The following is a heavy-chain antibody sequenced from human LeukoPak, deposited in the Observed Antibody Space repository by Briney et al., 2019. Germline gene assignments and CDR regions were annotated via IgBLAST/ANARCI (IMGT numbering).Heavy chain of an antibody. CDR1: GGSISSGDFY. J-gene: IGHJ4*02. Sequence: PSETLSLTCTVSGGSISSGDFYWSWIRQPPGKGLEWIGYIYYSGSTYYNPSLKSRLTISLDTSKNQFSLKLSSVTAADTAVYYCARVLHFDWLLLDYWGQGTLVTVSS. CDR2: IYYSGST. D-gene: IGHD3-9*01. CDR3: ARVLHFDWLLLDY. V-gene: IGHV4-30-4*01.